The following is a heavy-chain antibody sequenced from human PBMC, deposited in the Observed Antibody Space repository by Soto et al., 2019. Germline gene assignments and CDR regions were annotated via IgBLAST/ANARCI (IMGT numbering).Heavy chain of an antibody. CDR1: VVSFSGYY. J-gene: IGHJ4*02. V-gene: IGHV4-34*01. D-gene: IGHD3-22*01. CDR3: ARGPYYYDSSGYNQAYYFDY. CDR2: INHSGST. Sequence: PSETLSLTCAVYVVSFSGYYWSCIRHAPGKGLEWIGEINHSGSTNYNPSLKSRVTISVDTSKNQFSLKLSSVTAADTAVYYCARGPYYYDSSGYNQAYYFDYWGQGTLVTVSS.